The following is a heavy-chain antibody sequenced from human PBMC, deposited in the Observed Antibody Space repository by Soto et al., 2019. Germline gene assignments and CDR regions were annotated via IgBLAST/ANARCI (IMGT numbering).Heavy chain of an antibody. CDR2: ISGYNGNT. D-gene: IGHD5-12*01. Sequence: QVQLVQSGGEVKKPGASVKVSCKASGYTFTSYGISWVRQAPGQGLEWMGWISGYNGNTNYAQNFQGRVTMTTDTSTSTAYMELRSLRSDDTAMFYCARDLYSGYDSAGYGGQGTLVTVAS. V-gene: IGHV1-18*01. J-gene: IGHJ4*02. CDR3: ARDLYSGYDSAGY. CDR1: GYTFTSYG.